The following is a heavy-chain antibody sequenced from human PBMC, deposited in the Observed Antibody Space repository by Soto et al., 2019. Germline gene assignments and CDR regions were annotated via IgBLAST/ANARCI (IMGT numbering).Heavy chain of an antibody. CDR2: INPILDST. V-gene: IGHV1-69*09. CDR3: ATMKRARLDS. J-gene: IGHJ4*02. CDR1: GIMSRGYG. D-gene: IGHD6-25*01. Sequence: QEQVVQSGPAMKEPGSSVKVSCRASGIMSRGYGFSWVRQAPGQGIEWVGMINPILDSTHYAQNLQGRVSLSVDKSRDTAYLEVTSLRLEDTAIYFCATMKRARLDSWGRGTVVTVSS.